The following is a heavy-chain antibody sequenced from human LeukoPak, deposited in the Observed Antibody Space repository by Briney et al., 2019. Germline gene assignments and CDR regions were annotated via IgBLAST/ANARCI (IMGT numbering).Heavy chain of an antibody. Sequence: GGSLRLSCAASGYTVSSNYMSWVRQAPGKGLEWVSVIYSGGSTYYADSVKGRFTISRDNSKNTLYLQMNSPRAEDTAVYYCAREGVAVAGFDYWGQGTLVTVSS. J-gene: IGHJ4*02. CDR2: IYSGGST. CDR3: AREGVAVAGFDY. D-gene: IGHD6-19*01. V-gene: IGHV3-66*01. CDR1: GYTVSSNY.